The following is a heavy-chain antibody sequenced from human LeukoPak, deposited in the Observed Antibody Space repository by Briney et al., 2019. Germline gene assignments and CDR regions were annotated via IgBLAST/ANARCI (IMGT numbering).Heavy chain of an antibody. CDR1: GDSVSSNSAA. D-gene: IGHD3-10*01. J-gene: IGHJ2*01. V-gene: IGHV6-1*01. Sequence: SQTLSLTCAISGDSVSSNSAAWNWIRQSPSRGLEWLGRTYYRSKWYNDYVVSLKSRITINPDTSKNQFSLKLSSVTAADTAVYYCAREEITMVRGVIRPWYFDLWGRGTLVTVSS. CDR3: AREEITMVRGVIRPWYFDL. CDR2: TYYRSKWYN.